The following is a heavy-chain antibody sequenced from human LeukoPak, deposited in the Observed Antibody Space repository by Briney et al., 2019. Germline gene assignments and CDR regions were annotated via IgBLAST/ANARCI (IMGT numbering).Heavy chain of an antibody. CDR3: ARGPRGYSYGPPFDY. CDR2: IYYSGST. D-gene: IGHD5-18*01. Sequence: PSGTLSLTCTVSGGSISSSSYYWGWIRQPPGKGLEWIGSIYYSGSTYYNPSLKSRVTISVDTSKNQFSLKLSSVTAADTAVYYCARGPRGYSYGPPFDYWGQGTLVTVSS. J-gene: IGHJ4*02. V-gene: IGHV4-39*07. CDR1: GGSISSSSYY.